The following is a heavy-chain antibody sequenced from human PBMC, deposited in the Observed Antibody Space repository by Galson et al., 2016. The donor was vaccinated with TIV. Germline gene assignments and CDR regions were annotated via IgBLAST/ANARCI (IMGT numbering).Heavy chain of an antibody. D-gene: IGHD3-22*01. CDR3: ARTDTLKNYYDSSGYYPF. Sequence: SVKVSCKASAHTFISYAITWVRQAPGQGLGWMGRIISIFRTTQYAQKFQGRVTITADESMSTAYMELSSLRSDDTAVYYCARTDTLKNYYDSSGYYPFWGQGTLVTVSS. V-gene: IGHV1-69*13. J-gene: IGHJ4*02. CDR2: IISIFRTT. CDR1: AHTFISYA.